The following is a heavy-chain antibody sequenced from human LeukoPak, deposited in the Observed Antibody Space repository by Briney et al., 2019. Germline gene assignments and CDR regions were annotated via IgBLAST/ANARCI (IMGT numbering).Heavy chain of an antibody. CDR1: GYTFTNYG. Sequence: ASVKVSCKASGYTFTNYGISWVRRAPGQGLEGMGWISAYNGNTNYAQRLQGRVTMTTDTSTSTAYMELRSLRSDDTAVYYCAREVIVVVPAALRDYYYGMDVWGQGTTVTVSS. D-gene: IGHD2-2*01. J-gene: IGHJ6*02. CDR3: AREVIVVVPAALRDYYYGMDV. CDR2: ISAYNGNT. V-gene: IGHV1-18*01.